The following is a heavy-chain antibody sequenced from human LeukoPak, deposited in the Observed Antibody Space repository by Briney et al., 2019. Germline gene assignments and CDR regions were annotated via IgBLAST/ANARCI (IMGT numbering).Heavy chain of an antibody. V-gene: IGHV3-21*01. CDR3: ARGDKSSGWYFFDY. CDR1: GFTFSSYS. CDR2: ITSSSSYI. J-gene: IGHJ4*02. D-gene: IGHD6-19*01. Sequence: GGSLRLSCAASGFTFSSYSMNWVRQAPGKGLEWVSSITSSSSYIYYADSVKGRFTISRDNAKNSLYLQMNSLRAEDTAVYYCARGDKSSGWYFFDYWGQGTLVTVSS.